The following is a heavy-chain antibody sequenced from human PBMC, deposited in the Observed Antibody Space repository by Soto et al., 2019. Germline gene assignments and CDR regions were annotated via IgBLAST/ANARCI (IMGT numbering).Heavy chain of an antibody. CDR1: GYAFTSYG. J-gene: IGHJ4*02. CDR2: ISAGNGHT. Sequence: ASVKVSCKASGYAFTSYGFSWVRQAPGQGLEWMGWISAGNGHTHYAQKLQGRVTITTDTSATTAYMELTCLRSEDTAVYYCAKDRYYGSGNYNYFDFWGQGTLITVSS. CDR3: AKDRYYGSGNYNYFDF. V-gene: IGHV1-18*04. D-gene: IGHD3-10*01.